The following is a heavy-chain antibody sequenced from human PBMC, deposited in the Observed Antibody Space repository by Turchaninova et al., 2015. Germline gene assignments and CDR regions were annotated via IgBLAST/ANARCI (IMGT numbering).Heavy chain of an antibody. CDR3: ARHRPTPSAMDV. CDR1: DKKFPEYW. V-gene: IGHV5-10-1*03. CDR2: IEPRDSDP. Sequence: ELPLVQAGPPVKEQGKLMGRYGRGADKKFPEYWLGGGRKWPGKGLEGMGTIEPRDSDPNYSPSFQGHIRFSDDKSTGTASVRWNNLKASDSGIYHCARHRPTPSAMDVWGPGTTVTVSS. J-gene: IGHJ6*02.